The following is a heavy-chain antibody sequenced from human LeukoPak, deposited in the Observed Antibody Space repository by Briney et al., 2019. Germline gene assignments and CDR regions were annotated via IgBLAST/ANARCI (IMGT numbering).Heavy chain of an antibody. CDR2: IYPGDSDT. J-gene: IGHJ5*02. CDR3: ARRPIYDFWSGYYDDWFDP. D-gene: IGHD3-3*01. Sequence: PGESLKISCKGFGYSFTSYWIGWVRQMPGKGLEWMGIIYPGDSDTRYSPSFQGQVTISADKSISTAYLQWSSLKASDTAMYYCARRPIYDFWSGYYDDWFDPWGQGTLVTVSS. V-gene: IGHV5-51*01. CDR1: GYSFTSYW.